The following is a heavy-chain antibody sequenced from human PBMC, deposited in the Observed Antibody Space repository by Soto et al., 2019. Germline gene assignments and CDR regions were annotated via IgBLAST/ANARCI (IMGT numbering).Heavy chain of an antibody. Sequence: GSLSLCCAASGFTLSNAWMSWVRQAPGKGLEWVGRIKSKTDGGTTDYAAPVKGRFTISRDDSKNKLYLQMNSLKTEDTAVYYCLSAMIVVPWGQGTLVTVSS. CDR1: GFTLSNAW. J-gene: IGHJ5*02. D-gene: IGHD3-22*01. V-gene: IGHV3-15*01. CDR2: IKSKTDGGTT. CDR3: LSAMIVVP.